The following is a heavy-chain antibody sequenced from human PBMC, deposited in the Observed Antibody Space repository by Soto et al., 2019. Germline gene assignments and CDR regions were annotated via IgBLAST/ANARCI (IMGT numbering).Heavy chain of an antibody. CDR1: GFTFSRYA. CDR3: ANTYYYDSSGNYYFDY. Sequence: SLRLSSSAYGFTFSRYAMDWVHQAPGKGLEWVAVISYDGSNKYYADSVKGRFTISRDNSKNTPYLQMNSLRAEDTAVYYCANTYYYDSSGNYYFDYWGQGTLVTVS. CDR2: ISYDGSNK. D-gene: IGHD3-22*01. V-gene: IGHV3-30*04. J-gene: IGHJ4*02.